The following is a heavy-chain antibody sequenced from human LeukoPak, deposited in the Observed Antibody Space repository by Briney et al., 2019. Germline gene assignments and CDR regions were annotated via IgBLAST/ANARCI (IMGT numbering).Heavy chain of an antibody. CDR1: GGSISTSNYY. V-gene: IGHV4-39*02. CDR3: ARDYYSSGENWFDP. CDR2: IYYSGST. Sequence: SETLSLTCTVSGGSISTSNYYWGWIRQPPGKGLEWIGSIYYSGSTYYNPSLKSRVTISVDTSKNQFSLKLNSVTAADTAVYYCARDYYSSGENWFDPWGQGTLVTVSS. J-gene: IGHJ5*02. D-gene: IGHD6-19*01.